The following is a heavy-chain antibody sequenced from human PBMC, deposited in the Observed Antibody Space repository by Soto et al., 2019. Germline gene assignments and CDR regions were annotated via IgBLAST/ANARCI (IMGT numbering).Heavy chain of an antibody. D-gene: IGHD3-10*01. CDR2: INPNSGGT. CDR1: GYTFTGCY. CDR3: AREQVWFGELSKPNAWYYYGMDV. V-gene: IGHV1-2*02. J-gene: IGHJ6*02. Sequence: ASVNVSCKSSGYTFTGCYIHWVRRAPGQGLECMGGINPNSGGTNYAQKFQGRVTMTRDTSISTAYMELSRLRSDDTAVYYCAREQVWFGELSKPNAWYYYGMDVWGQGTTVTVSS.